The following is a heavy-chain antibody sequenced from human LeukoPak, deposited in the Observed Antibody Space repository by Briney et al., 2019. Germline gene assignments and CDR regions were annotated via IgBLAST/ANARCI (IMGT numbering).Heavy chain of an antibody. CDR2: ISTSSSHI. CDR3: ARLGGSHYGTYYFDS. D-gene: IGHD1-26*01. V-gene: IGHV3-21*01. Sequence: GGSLRLSCAASGFSFSSCAMEWVRQTPGKGLEWVSSISTSSSHICYADSVRGRFTISRDDAKNSLYLQMNSLRAEDTAVYYCARLGGSHYGTYYFDSWGQGTLVTVSS. CDR1: GFSFSSCA. J-gene: IGHJ4*02.